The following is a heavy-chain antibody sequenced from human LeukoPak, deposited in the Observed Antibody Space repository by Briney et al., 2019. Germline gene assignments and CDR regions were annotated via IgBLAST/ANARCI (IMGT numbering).Heavy chain of an antibody. V-gene: IGHV3-66*01. CDR1: GFTVSSNY. J-gene: IGHJ6*04. Sequence: PGGSLRLSCAASGFTVSSNYMSWVRQAPGKGLEWVSFIYSGGSTYYADSVKGRFTISRDNSKNTLYLQMNSLRAVDTAVYYCAELGITMIGGVWGKGTTVTISS. D-gene: IGHD3-10*02. CDR3: AELGITMIGGV. CDR2: IYSGGST.